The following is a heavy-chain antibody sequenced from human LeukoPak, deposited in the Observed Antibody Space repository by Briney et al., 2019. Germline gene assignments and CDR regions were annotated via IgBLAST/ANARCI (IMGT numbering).Heavy chain of an antibody. V-gene: IGHV4-30-4*01. CDR3: ARFYYGSSMDAFDS. CDR1: GGSISSGDYY. D-gene: IGHD3-10*01. J-gene: IGHJ3*02. Sequence: SETLSLTCTISGGSISSGDYYWSWIRQPPGKGLEWIGYIYYSGSTYYNPSLKSRVTISVDTSKNEFSLKLISVTAADTAVYYCARFYYGSSMDAFDSWGQGTMVTVSS. CDR2: IYYSGST.